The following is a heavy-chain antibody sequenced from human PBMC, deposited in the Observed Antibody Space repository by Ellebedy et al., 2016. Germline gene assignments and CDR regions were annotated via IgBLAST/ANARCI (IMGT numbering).Heavy chain of an antibody. CDR3: ASRAMAVAGTDPPRDYYYGMDV. CDR1: GFTFRNSW. V-gene: IGHV3-21*01. J-gene: IGHJ6*02. D-gene: IGHD6-19*01. CDR2: ISSTGTYI. Sequence: GESLKISCAGSGFTFRNSWMNWVRQAPGKGLEWVSSISSTGTYIYYADSVKGRFTISRDNAKNSLYLQMNSLRTEDTAVYYCASRAMAVAGTDPPRDYYYGMDVWGQGTTVTVSS.